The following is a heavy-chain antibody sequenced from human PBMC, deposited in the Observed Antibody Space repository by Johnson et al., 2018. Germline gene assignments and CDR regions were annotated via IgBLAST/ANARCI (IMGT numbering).Heavy chain of an antibody. Sequence: QVQLVESGGGVVQPGRSLRLSCAASGFTFSSYAMYWVRQAPGRGLEWVAVISDDGINKDYEDSGKGRFTISRDNSRDTVYLKMNRLRAEDTAVYYCARAHYYRLWDAFDVWGQGTMVTVSS. D-gene: IGHD1-26*01. J-gene: IGHJ3*01. CDR1: GFTFSSYA. V-gene: IGHV3-30-3*01. CDR2: ISDDGINK. CDR3: ARAHYYRLWDAFDV.